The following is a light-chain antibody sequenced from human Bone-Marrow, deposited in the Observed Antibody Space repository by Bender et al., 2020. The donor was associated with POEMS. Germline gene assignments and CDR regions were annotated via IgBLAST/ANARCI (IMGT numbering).Light chain of an antibody. V-gene: IGLV2-14*03. CDR3: TSYTTSISYV. CDR1: SSDIGAYNS. J-gene: IGLJ1*01. Sequence: QSALTQPASVSGSPGQSITISFTGTSSDIGAYNSFSWYQPHPDKAPKLIIYYVNNRPLGVSNRFSGFKSGNTASLTISGLQAEDEADYYCTSYTTSISYVFGTGTKVTVL. CDR2: YVN.